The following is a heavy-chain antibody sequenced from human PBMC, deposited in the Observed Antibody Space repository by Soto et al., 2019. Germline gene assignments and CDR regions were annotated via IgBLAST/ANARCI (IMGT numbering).Heavy chain of an antibody. CDR2: ISGSGGST. CDR3: AKDLMQWLFPPYYFDY. CDR1: GFTFSSYA. D-gene: IGHD6-19*01. J-gene: IGHJ4*02. Sequence: GGSLRLSCAASGFTFSSYAMSWVRQAPGKGLEWVSAISGSGGSTYYADSVKGRFTISRDNSKNTLYLQMNSLRAEDTAVYYCAKDLMQWLFPPYYFDYWGQGTLVTVSS. V-gene: IGHV3-23*01.